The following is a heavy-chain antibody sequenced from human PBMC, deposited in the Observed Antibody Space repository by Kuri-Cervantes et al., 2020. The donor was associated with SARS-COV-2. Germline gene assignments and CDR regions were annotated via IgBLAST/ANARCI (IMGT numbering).Heavy chain of an antibody. CDR2: ISSSSSTI. J-gene: IGHJ4*02. V-gene: IGHV3-48*01. CDR3: AKDRVGVQDF. D-gene: IGHD2-21*01. CDR1: GFTFSSYS. Sequence: LSLTCAASGFTFSSYSMNWVRQAPGKGLEWVSYISSSSSTIYYADSVKGRFTISRDDSQNTLYLHMKSPRSEDTAMYYCAKDRVGVQDFWGQGTLVTVSS.